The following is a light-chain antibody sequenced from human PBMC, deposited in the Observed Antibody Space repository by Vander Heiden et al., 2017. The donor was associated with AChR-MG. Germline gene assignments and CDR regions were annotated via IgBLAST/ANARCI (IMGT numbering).Light chain of an antibody. Sequence: QSVLTQPPSASGTPGQRVTISCSGSSSNIGSNTVHWYQQLPGTAPKVLIYSNNQRPSGVPDRFPGSKSGTSASLAISGLQSGDEADYYCAAWDDSLNWVFGGGTKLT. J-gene: IGLJ3*02. CDR1: SSNIGSNT. CDR2: SNN. CDR3: AAWDDSLNWV. V-gene: IGLV1-44*01.